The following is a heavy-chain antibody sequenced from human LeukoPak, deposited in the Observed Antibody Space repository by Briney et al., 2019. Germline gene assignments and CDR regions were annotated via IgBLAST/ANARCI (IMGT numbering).Heavy chain of an antibody. D-gene: IGHD2-15*01. J-gene: IGHJ5*02. CDR3: ARDAVVVVAAPHNWFDP. V-gene: IGHV3-48*01. CDR1: GFTFSSYS. CDR2: ISSSSSTI. Sequence: GGSLRLSCAASGFTFSSYSMNWVRQAPGKGLEWVSSISSSSSTIYYADSVKGRFTISRDNAKNSLYLQMNSLRAEDTAVYYCARDAVVVVAAPHNWFDPWGQGTLVTVSS.